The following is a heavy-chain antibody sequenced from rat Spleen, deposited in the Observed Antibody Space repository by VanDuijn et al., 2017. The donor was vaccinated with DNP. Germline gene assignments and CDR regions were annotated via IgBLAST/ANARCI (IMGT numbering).Heavy chain of an antibody. CDR1: GLNFNDYW. CDR2: IKKDSSTI. Sequence: EVKLVESGGGLVQPGRSLKLSCAASGLNFNDYWMGWVRQAPGKGLQWIGEIKKDSSTINYTPSLKDKFTISRDNAQNTLYLQMSKVGSEDTAIYYCAREENTRVSVWGQGTSVTVSS. CDR3: AREENTRVSV. V-gene: IGHV4-2*01. J-gene: IGHJ4*01. D-gene: IGHD1-4*01.